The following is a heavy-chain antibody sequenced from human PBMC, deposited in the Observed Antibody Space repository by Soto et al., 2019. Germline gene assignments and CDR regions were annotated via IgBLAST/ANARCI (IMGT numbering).Heavy chain of an antibody. D-gene: IGHD3-10*01. CDR2: ISYDGSNK. V-gene: IGHV3-30-3*01. J-gene: IGHJ4*02. Sequence: SGGSLRLSCAASGFTFSSYAMHWVRQAPGKGLEWVAVISYDGSNKYYADSVKGRFTISRDNSKNTLYLQMNSLRAKDTAVYYCARDPFHMVRGVIIGPFDYWGQGTLVTVSS. CDR3: ARDPFHMVRGVIIGPFDY. CDR1: GFTFSSYA.